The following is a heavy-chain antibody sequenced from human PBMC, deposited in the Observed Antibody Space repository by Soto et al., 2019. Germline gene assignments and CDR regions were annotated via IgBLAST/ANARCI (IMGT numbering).Heavy chain of an antibody. CDR1: GFTFSDCS. CDR2: IDSRGRTL. D-gene: IGHD6-6*01. V-gene: IGHV3-11*01. CDR3: ARQAARNYIDS. J-gene: IGHJ4*02. Sequence: VGALRLSCVASGFTFSDCSMSWIRQAPGKGLEWLAFIDSRGRTLSYADSVRGRFTISRDNAENSVYLQMDSLRADDTAVYYCARQAARNYIDSWGQGNSVTVSS.